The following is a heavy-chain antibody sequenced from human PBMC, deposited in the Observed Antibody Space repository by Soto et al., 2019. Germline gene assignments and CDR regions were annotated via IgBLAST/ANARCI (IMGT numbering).Heavy chain of an antibody. CDR1: GGSISSYY. CDR3: ARHGEHSSSWYFGY. CDR2: IYYSGST. Sequence: AEALSLTCTVSGGSISSYYWRWFRQSPGKGLEWIGYIYYSGSTNYNPSLKSRVTISVDTSKNQFSLKLSSVTAADAAVYYCARHGEHSSSWYFGYWGQGTLVTVS. V-gene: IGHV4-59*08. D-gene: IGHD6-13*01. J-gene: IGHJ4*02.